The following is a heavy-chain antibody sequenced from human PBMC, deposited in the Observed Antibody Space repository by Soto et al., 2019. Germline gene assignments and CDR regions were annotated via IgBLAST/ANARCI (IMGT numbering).Heavy chain of an antibody. CDR2: ISGSGGST. CDR3: ATPPTYSSSSGKQGALHY. J-gene: IGHJ4*02. CDR1: GFTFSSYA. V-gene: IGHV3-23*01. Sequence: PGGSLRLSCAASGFTFSSYAMSWVRQAPGKGLEWVSAISGSGGSTYYADSVKGRFTISRDNSKNTLYLQMNSLRAEDTAVYYCATPPTYSSSSGKQGALHYWGQGTLVTVSS. D-gene: IGHD6-6*01.